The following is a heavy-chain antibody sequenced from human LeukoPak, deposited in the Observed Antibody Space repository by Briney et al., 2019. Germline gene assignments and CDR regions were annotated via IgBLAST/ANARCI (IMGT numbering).Heavy chain of an antibody. CDR3: AKEDYYDSSGYYPLSY. CDR2: ISGSGGST. V-gene: IGHV3-23*01. J-gene: IGHJ4*02. D-gene: IGHD3-22*01. CDR1: GFTFSSYA. Sequence: GGSLRLSWAASGFTFSSYAMSWVRQAPGKGLEWVSAISGSGGSTYYADSVKGRFTISRDNSKNTLCLQMNSLRAEDTAVYYCAKEDYYDSSGYYPLSYWGQGTLVTVSS.